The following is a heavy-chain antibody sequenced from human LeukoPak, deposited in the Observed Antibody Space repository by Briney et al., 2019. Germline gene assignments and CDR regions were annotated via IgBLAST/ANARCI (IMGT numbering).Heavy chain of an antibody. CDR1: GGSISSYY. CDR2: IYYSGST. D-gene: IGHD2-21*01. Sequence: SETLSLTCTVSGGSISSYYWSWIRQPPGKGLEWIGYIYYSGSTNYNPPLKSRVTISVDTSKNQFSLKLSSVTAADTAVYYCARGPHTPDYWGQGTLVTVSS. J-gene: IGHJ4*02. V-gene: IGHV4-59*08. CDR3: ARGPHTPDY.